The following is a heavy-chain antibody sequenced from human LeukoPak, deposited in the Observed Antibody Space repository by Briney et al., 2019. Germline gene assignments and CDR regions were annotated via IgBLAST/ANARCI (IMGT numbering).Heavy chain of an antibody. D-gene: IGHD3-22*01. CDR3: AREMYDSGGYRVSYFDY. CDR1: GGSISSNNYY. CDR2: IHNSGST. V-gene: IGHV4-39*07. J-gene: IGHJ4*02. Sequence: PSETLSLTCTVSGGSISSNNYYWGWIRQPPGKGLEWIASIHNSGSTYYNPSLKGRVSRSIDTSKNQFSLKLTSVTAADTAMYYCAREMYDSGGYRVSYFDYWGQGILATVSS.